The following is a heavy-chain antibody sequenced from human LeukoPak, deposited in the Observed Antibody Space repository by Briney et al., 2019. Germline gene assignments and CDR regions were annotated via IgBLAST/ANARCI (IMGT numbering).Heavy chain of an antibody. CDR3: AIIKQQLVWGAFDI. CDR2: IIPIFGTA. Sequence: SVKVSCKASGGTFSSYAISWVRQAPGQGLEWMGGIIPIFGTANYAQKFQGRVTITADESTSTAYMELSSLRSEDTAVYYCAIIKQQLVWGAFDIWGQGTMVTVSS. CDR1: GGTFSSYA. D-gene: IGHD6-13*01. V-gene: IGHV1-69*13. J-gene: IGHJ3*02.